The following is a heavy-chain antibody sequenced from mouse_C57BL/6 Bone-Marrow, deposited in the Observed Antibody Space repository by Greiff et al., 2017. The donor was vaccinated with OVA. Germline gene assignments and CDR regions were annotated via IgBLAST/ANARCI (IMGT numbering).Heavy chain of an antibody. Sequence: QVQLQQSGAELARPGASVKLSCKASGYTFTSYGISWVKQRTGQGLEWIGEIYPRSGNTYYNEKFKGKATLTADKSSSTAYMELRSLTSEDSAVYFCARFYYGNYNGLAYWGQGTLVTVSA. CDR3: ARFYYGNYNGLAY. CDR2: IYPRSGNT. V-gene: IGHV1-81*01. J-gene: IGHJ3*01. CDR1: GYTFTSYG. D-gene: IGHD2-1*01.